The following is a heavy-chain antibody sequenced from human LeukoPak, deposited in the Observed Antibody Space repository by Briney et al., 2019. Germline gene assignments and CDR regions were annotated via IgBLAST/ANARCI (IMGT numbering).Heavy chain of an antibody. Sequence: PGGSLRLSCAASGFTFSSYGMHWFGKPPGRGRGWVDLFGYDGSNKYYADSVKGRFTISRDNSKNTLYLQMNSLRAEDTAVYYCAKDVFIGYGGNSNGIDYWGQGTLVTVSS. D-gene: IGHD4-23*01. CDR2: FGYDGSNK. CDR3: AKDVFIGYGGNSNGIDY. J-gene: IGHJ4*02. V-gene: IGHV3-30*02. CDR1: GFTFSSYG.